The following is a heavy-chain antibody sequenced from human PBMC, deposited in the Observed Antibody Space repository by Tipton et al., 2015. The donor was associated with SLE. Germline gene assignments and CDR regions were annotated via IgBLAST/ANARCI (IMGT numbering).Heavy chain of an antibody. CDR1: GFTFSSYS. Sequence: SLRLSCAASGFTFSSYSMNWVRQAPGKGLEWVSSISSSSSYIYYADSVKGRFTISRDNAKNSLYLQMNSLRAEDTTVYYCARELQDLYYMDVWGKGTTVTVSS. D-gene: IGHD1-1*01. CDR3: ARELQDLYYMDV. J-gene: IGHJ6*03. V-gene: IGHV3-21*01. CDR2: ISSSSSYI.